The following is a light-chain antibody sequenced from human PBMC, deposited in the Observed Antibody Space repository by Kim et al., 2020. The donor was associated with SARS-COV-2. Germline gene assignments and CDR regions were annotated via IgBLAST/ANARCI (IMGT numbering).Light chain of an antibody. J-gene: IGKJ4*01. Sequence: DIQLTQTPSFLSASVGDRVTFACQASQDISTNLNWYQQRPGKAPKVLISDASTLEVGVPSRFSGSGSGTEFTLTITSLQPEDVATYYCQQFDDMPLTFGGGTKLEI. CDR2: DAS. CDR3: QQFDDMPLT. CDR1: QDISTN. V-gene: IGKV1-33*01.